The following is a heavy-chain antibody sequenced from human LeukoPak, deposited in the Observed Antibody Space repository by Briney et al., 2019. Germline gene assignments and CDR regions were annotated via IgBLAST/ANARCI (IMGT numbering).Heavy chain of an antibody. Sequence: GGSLRLSCAASGFTFSSYGMHWVRQTPGKGLEWVANVNKDGSEKYYVDSVRGRFTISRDNAKNSLYLQMNSLRAEDTAVYYCARELIVGVAEYFQHWGQGTLVTVSS. J-gene: IGHJ1*01. D-gene: IGHD1-26*01. CDR1: GFTFSSYG. CDR3: ARELIVGVAEYFQH. V-gene: IGHV3-7*01. CDR2: VNKDGSEK.